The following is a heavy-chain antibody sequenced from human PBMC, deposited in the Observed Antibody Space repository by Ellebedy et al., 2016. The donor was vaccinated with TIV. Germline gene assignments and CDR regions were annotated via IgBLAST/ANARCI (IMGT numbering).Heavy chain of an antibody. Sequence: MPSETLSLTCTVSGGSISSSSYYWGWIRQPPGKGLEWIGSIYYSGTTYYNPSLKSRVTISVDTSKNQFSLKLSSVTDADTAVYYCARHGLSGIPAVDYWGQGTLVTVSS. J-gene: IGHJ4*02. CDR3: ARHGLSGIPAVDY. CDR1: GGSISSSSYY. V-gene: IGHV4-39*01. D-gene: IGHD3-10*01. CDR2: IYYSGTT.